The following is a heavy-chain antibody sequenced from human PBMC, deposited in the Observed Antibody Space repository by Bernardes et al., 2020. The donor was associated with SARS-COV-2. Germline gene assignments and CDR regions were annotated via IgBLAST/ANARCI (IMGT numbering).Heavy chain of an antibody. CDR1: GGSISSSSYY. D-gene: IGHD6-13*01. V-gene: IGHV4-39*01. CDR3: ARLPRGASSWYQGGLIDY. CDR2: IYYSWST. Sequence: SETLSLTCTVSGGSISSSSYYWGWIRQPPGKGLEWIGSIYYSWSTYYNPSLKSRVTISVDTSKNQFSLKLSSVTAADTAVYYCARLPRGASSWYQGGLIDYWGQGTLVTVSS. J-gene: IGHJ4*02.